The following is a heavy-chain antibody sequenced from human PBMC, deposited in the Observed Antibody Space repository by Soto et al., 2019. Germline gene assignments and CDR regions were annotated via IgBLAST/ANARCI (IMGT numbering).Heavy chain of an antibody. D-gene: IGHD1-20*01. CDR2: ISAYNGNT. CDR1: GYTFTSYG. Sequence: ASVKVSCKASGYTFTSYGISWVRQAPGQGLEWMGWISAYNGNTNYAQKLQGRVTMTTDTSTSTAYMELRSLRSDDTAVYYCARDIRTRDRGLYYYYGMDVWGQGTTVTVSS. CDR3: ARDIRTRDRGLYYYYGMDV. J-gene: IGHJ6*02. V-gene: IGHV1-18*01.